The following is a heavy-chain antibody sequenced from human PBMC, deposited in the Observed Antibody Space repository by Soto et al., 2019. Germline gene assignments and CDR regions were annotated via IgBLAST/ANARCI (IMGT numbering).Heavy chain of an antibody. D-gene: IGHD4-4*01. V-gene: IGHV3-48*01. J-gene: IGHJ4*02. CDR2: ISSSSSTI. CDR1: GFTFSSYS. CDR3: ARDLTTDY. Sequence: GGSLRLSCAASGFTFSSYSMNWVRQAPGKGLEWVSYISSSSSTIYYADSVKGRFTISRDNAKNSLYLQMNSLRAEDTAVYYCARDLTTDYWGQGTLVTVSS.